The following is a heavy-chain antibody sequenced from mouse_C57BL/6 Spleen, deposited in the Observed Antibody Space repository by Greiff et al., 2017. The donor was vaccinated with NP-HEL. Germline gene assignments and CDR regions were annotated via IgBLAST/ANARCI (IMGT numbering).Heavy chain of an antibody. Sequence: EVQVVESGGDLVKPGGSLKLSCAASGFTFSSYGMSWVRQTPDKRLEWVATISSGGSYTYYPDSVKGRFTISRDNAKNTLYLQMSSLKSEDTAMYYCARQDDGSPMDYWGQGTSVTVSS. V-gene: IGHV5-6*01. D-gene: IGHD2-3*01. CDR3: ARQDDGSPMDY. CDR1: GFTFSSYG. CDR2: ISSGGSYT. J-gene: IGHJ4*01.